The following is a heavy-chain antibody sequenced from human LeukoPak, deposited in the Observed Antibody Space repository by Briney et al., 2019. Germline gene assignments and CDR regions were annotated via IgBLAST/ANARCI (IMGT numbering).Heavy chain of an antibody. CDR2: INHSGST. V-gene: IGHV4-34*01. D-gene: IGHD4-11*01. CDR3: ARDFHNYRYYFDY. Sequence: SETLSLTCAVYGGSFSGYYWSWIRQPPGKGLEWIGEINHSGSTNYNPSLKSRVTISVDTSKNQFSLKLSSVTAADTAVYYRARDFHNYRYYFDYWGQGTLVTVSS. CDR1: GGSFSGYY. J-gene: IGHJ4*02.